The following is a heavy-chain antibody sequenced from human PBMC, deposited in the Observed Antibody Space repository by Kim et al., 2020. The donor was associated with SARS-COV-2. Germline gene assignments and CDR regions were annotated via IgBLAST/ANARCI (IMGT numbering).Heavy chain of an antibody. CDR1: GFSISYGYY. D-gene: IGHD6-19*01. CDR2: MWYSGTT. J-gene: IGHJ4*02. CDR3: ARDLHNSSGFPD. V-gene: IGHV4-38-2*02. Sequence: SETLSLTCTVSGFSISYGYYWGWIRQSPGKGLEWIGSMWYSGTTYYNSSLKGRVTMSADTSNNQFSLKLNSVTAADTPVYYCARDLHNSSGFPDWGQGIL.